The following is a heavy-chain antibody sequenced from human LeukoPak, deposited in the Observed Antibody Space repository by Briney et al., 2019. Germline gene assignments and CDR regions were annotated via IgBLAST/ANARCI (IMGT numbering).Heavy chain of an antibody. CDR3: ARAPKAERPFDY. V-gene: IGHV3-21*01. CDR1: GFTFSSYS. CDR2: ISSSSSYI. J-gene: IGHJ4*02. Sequence: GGSLRLSCAASGFTFSSYSMNWVRQAPGKGLEWVSSISSSSSYINYADSVKGRFTISRDNAKNSAYLQMNSLRPEDTAVYYCARAPKAERPFDYWGQGTLVTVSS. D-gene: IGHD1-1*01.